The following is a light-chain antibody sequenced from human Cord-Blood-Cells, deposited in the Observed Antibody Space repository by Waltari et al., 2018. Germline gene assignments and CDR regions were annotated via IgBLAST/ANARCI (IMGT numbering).Light chain of an antibody. Sequence: SYVLTQPPPVSVAPGKTARITCGGNNIGRKIVHWYQQKPGQAPVLVIYYDSDRPSGIPERFSGSNSANTAPLTISRVEAGNEADYSCKVWDSSSYHYVFGTGTKVTVL. V-gene: IGLV3-21*04. J-gene: IGLJ1*01. CDR1: NIGRKI. CDR2: YDS. CDR3: KVWDSSSYHYV.